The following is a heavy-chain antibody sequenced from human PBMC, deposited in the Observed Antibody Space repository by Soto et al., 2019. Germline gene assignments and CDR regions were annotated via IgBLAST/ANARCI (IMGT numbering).Heavy chain of an antibody. J-gene: IGHJ4*02. CDR1: GYTFTSYD. V-gene: IGHV1-8*01. Sequence: ASVKVSCKASGYTFTSYDIYWVRQATGQGLEWMGWMNPNTGNSGYAQKFQGRVTMTSGTSISTAHMELSSLRSEDTAVYYCARRAETNGWNSFGADKYYFDFWGQGTLVTVSS. D-gene: IGHD1-1*01. CDR3: ARRAETNGWNSFGADKYYFDF. CDR2: MNPNTGNS.